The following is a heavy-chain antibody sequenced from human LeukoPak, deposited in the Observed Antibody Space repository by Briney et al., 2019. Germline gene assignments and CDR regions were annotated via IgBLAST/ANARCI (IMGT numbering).Heavy chain of an antibody. D-gene: IGHD5-12*01. CDR2: IYHSGST. Sequence: SETLSLTCTLSGGSISTYYWSRIRQPPGKGLEWIGYIYHSGSTNYNPSLKSRVTISVDTSKNQFSLKLSSVTAADTAVYYCARGGGYASPIGYWGQGALVTVSS. CDR3: ARGGGYASPIGY. V-gene: IGHV4-59*01. CDR1: GGSISTYY. J-gene: IGHJ4*02.